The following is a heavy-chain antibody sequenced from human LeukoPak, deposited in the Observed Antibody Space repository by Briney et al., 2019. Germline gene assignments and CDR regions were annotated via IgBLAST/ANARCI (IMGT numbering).Heavy chain of an antibody. CDR2: IYASGST. CDR3: ARETTGLARYFDY. J-gene: IGHJ4*02. Sequence: SETLSLTCTVSGNSISSYYWSWIRQPAGKGLEWIGRIYASGSTNYNPSLKSRVTMSVDTSKNQFSLNLSSVTAADTAFYYCARETTGLARYFDYWGQGTLVTVSS. CDR1: GNSISSYY. D-gene: IGHD4-11*01. V-gene: IGHV4-4*07.